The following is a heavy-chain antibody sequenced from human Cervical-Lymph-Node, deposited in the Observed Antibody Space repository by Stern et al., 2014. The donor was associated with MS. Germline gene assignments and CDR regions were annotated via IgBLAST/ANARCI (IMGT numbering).Heavy chain of an antibody. CDR1: GYTFTSYY. CDR2: INPSGGST. V-gene: IGHV1-46*03. Sequence: VQLVQSGAEVKKPGASVKVSCKASGYTFTSYYIHWGRQAPGQGLECMGIINPSGGSTSYAQKFQGRLTMTRDTSTSTVYMELSSLRSEDTAVYYCARVAMTSLDYWGQGTLVTVSS. CDR3: ARVAMTSLDY. J-gene: IGHJ4*02.